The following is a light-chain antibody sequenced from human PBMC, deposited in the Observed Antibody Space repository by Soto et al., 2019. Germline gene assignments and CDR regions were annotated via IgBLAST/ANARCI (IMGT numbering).Light chain of an antibody. Sequence: EIVLTQSPGTLSLSPGERATLSCRASQSLTNNYFAWYQQKPGRALRLLIDGASTRAPGIPDRFSGSGSRTDFPLTSSRQEPEYVAVYYCLQYEAVLTFGQGTNVEI. V-gene: IGKV3-20*01. J-gene: IGKJ1*01. CDR1: QSLTNNY. CDR3: LQYEAVLT. CDR2: GAS.